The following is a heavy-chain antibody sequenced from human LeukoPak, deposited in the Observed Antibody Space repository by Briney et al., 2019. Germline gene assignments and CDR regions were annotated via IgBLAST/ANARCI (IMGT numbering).Heavy chain of an antibody. CDR1: GFTFGSSE. Sequence: GGSLRLSCAASGFTFGSSERNWVRQGPGKGREGVSYISSSSSTIYYADSVKGRFTISRDNAKNSLYLQMNSLRAEDTAVYYCARASPECSGGSCSFYYYMDVWGKGTTVTVSS. J-gene: IGHJ6*03. CDR2: ISSSSSTI. D-gene: IGHD2-15*01. CDR3: ARASPECSGGSCSFYYYMDV. V-gene: IGHV3-48*01.